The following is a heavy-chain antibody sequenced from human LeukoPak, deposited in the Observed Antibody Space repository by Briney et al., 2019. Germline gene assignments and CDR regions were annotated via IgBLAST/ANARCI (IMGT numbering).Heavy chain of an antibody. Sequence: GASVKVSCKASGYTFTSYYMHWVRQAPGQGLEWMGIINPSGGSTSYAQKFQGRVTMTRDMSTSTVYTELSSLRSEDTAVYYCARDPGGPAGGDYEWAPGPKYYFDYWGQGTLVTVSS. D-gene: IGHD4-17*01. CDR1: GYTFTSYY. V-gene: IGHV1-46*01. CDR3: ARDPGGPAGGDYEWAPGPKYYFDY. J-gene: IGHJ4*02. CDR2: INPSGGST.